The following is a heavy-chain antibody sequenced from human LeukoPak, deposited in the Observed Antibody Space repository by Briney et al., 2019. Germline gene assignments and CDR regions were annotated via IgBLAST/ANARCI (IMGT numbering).Heavy chain of an antibody. V-gene: IGHV3-23*01. D-gene: IGHD3-3*01. CDR3: AKDFWSGYYSISGFDY. CDR2: ISGSGGST. Sequence: GGSLRLSCAASGFTFSSYAMSWVRQAPGKGLEWVSAISGSGGSTYYADSVKGRFTISRDNSKNTLYLQMNSLRAEDTAVYYLAKDFWSGYYSISGFDYWGQGTLVTVSS. J-gene: IGHJ4*02. CDR1: GFTFSSYA.